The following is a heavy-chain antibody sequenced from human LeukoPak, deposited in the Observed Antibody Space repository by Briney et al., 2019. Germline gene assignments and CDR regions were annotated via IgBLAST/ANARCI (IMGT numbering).Heavy chain of an antibody. V-gene: IGHV3-74*01. D-gene: IGHD3-16*01. Sequence: GGSLRLSCAASGFSFSSSWMHWVRQAPGTGLVWVSRINSDGSTTNYADSVKGRFTTSRDNAMSTLYLQMNSLRAEDTAVYYCARDFGPYGMDVWGQGTTVTVSS. CDR3: ARDFGPYGMDV. J-gene: IGHJ6*02. CDR2: INSDGSTT. CDR1: GFSFSSSW.